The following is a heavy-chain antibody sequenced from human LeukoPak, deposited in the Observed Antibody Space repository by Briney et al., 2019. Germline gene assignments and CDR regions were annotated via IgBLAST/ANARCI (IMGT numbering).Heavy chain of an antibody. V-gene: IGHV3-9*01. CDR3: ARARATVTRISSFDI. CDR1: GFTFDDYA. Sequence: GRSLRLSCAASGFTFDDYAMHWVRQAPGKGLEWVSGIRWNSGSIGYADSVKGRFTISRDNAKNSLYLQMNSLRADDTAVYYCARARATVTRISSFDIWGQGTMVTVSS. J-gene: IGHJ3*02. CDR2: IRWNSGSI. D-gene: IGHD4-17*01.